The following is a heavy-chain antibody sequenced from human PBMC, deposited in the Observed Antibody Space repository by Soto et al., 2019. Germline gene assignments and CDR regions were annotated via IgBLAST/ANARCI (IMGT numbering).Heavy chain of an antibody. Sequence: QVQLVQSGDEVRKPGSSVKVSCKASGYIFVNYGIAWVRQAPGQGLEWMGWISPYSGNTHYASKVQGRLTMTTDTATSTANMDLGSLTSNNTAGYYCAMVDNYVTTTPQDVWGQGTTVTVSS. CDR1: GYIFVNYG. CDR2: ISPYSGNT. V-gene: IGHV1-18*01. J-gene: IGHJ6*02. CDR3: AMVDNYVTTTPQDV. D-gene: IGHD3-16*01.